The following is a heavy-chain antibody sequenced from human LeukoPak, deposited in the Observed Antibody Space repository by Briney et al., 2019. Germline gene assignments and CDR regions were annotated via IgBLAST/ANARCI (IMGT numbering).Heavy chain of an antibody. D-gene: IGHD5-18*01. V-gene: IGHV4-34*01. J-gene: IGHJ6*02. CDR1: GGSFSGYY. Sequence: SETLSLTCAVYGGSFSGYYWSWIRQPPGKGLEWIGEINHSGSTNYNPSLKSRVTISVDTSKNQFSLKLSSVTAADTAVYYCARGKAMVVLHRPPGYYYYGMDVWGQGTTVTVSS. CDR2: INHSGST. CDR3: ARGKAMVVLHRPPGYYYYGMDV.